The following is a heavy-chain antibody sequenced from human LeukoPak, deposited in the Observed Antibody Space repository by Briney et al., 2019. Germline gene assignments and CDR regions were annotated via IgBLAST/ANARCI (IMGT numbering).Heavy chain of an antibody. D-gene: IGHD2-2*01. J-gene: IGHJ4*02. CDR3: ASLSCSSNSCHFEN. Sequence: ASVKVSCKASGYTFTSYGISRVRQAPGQGLEWMGWISAYNGNTNYAQKLQGRVTMTTDTSTSTAYMELRSLRSDDTAVYYCASLSCSSNSCHFENWGQGTLVTVSS. V-gene: IGHV1-18*01. CDR2: ISAYNGNT. CDR1: GYTFTSYG.